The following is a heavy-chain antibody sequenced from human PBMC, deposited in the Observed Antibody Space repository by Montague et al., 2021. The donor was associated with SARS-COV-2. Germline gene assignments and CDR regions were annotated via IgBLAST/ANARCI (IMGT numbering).Heavy chain of an antibody. D-gene: IGHD3-3*01. CDR3: ARDRSVTGRANYYYYYMDV. CDR1: GFTFSSYA. Sequence: SLRLSCAASGFTFSSYAMHWVRQAPGKGLEWVAVISYDGSDQYYADSVKGRFTISRDNSRNTLYLQMNSPRAEDTAFYYCARDRSVTGRANYYYYYMDVWGKGTTVTVSS. V-gene: IGHV3-30-3*01. CDR2: ISYDGSDQ. J-gene: IGHJ6*03.